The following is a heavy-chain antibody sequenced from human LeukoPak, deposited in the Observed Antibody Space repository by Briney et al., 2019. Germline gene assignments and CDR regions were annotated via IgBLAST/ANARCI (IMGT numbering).Heavy chain of an antibody. Sequence: GRSLRLSCAASGFTFSSYAMHWVRQAPGKGLEWVAVISYDGSNKYYADSVKGRFTISRDNSKNTLYLQMNSLRAEDTAVYYCARRYCSSTSCSTTPALYYYYGMDVWGQGTTVTVSS. D-gene: IGHD2-2*01. CDR1: GFTFSSYA. V-gene: IGHV3-30-3*01. J-gene: IGHJ6*02. CDR3: ARRYCSSTSCSTTPALYYYYGMDV. CDR2: ISYDGSNK.